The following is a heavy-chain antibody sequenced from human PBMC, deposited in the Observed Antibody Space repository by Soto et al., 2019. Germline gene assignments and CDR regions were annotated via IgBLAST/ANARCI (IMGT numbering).Heavy chain of an antibody. CDR3: ARAALPLGHFDY. D-gene: IGHD3-16*01. V-gene: IGHV4-39*01. Sequence: SETLSLTCTVSGGSISSSSYYWGWIRQPPGKGLEWIGSIYYSGSTYYNPSLKSRVTISVDTSKNQFSLKLSSVTAADTAVYYCARAALPLGHFDYWGQGTLVTVSS. J-gene: IGHJ4*02. CDR2: IYYSGST. CDR1: GGSISSSSYY.